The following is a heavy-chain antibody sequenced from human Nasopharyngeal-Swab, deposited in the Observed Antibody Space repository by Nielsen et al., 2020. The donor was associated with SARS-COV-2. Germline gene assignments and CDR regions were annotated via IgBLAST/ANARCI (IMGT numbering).Heavy chain of an antibody. CDR1: GFTFSSYS. J-gene: IGHJ4*02. Sequence: GESLKISCEASGFTFSSYSMNWVRQAPGKGLEWVSSISSSSSYIYYADSVKGRFTISRDNAKNSLYLQMNSLRDEDTAVYYCAREGDRGYSYGYGLDYWGQGTLVTVSS. V-gene: IGHV3-21*01. CDR2: ISSSSSYI. CDR3: AREGDRGYSYGYGLDY. D-gene: IGHD5-18*01.